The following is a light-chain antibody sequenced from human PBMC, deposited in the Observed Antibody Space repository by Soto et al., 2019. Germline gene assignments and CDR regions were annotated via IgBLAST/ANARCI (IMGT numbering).Light chain of an antibody. Sequence: DIQMTQSPSTLSASVGDRVTITCRASQSISSWLAWYQQKPGKAPSLLIYKASTLQGGDPARFSGSGSGTEFTLTISSLQPDDFATYYCQQYHDYSRTFGQGTKVEI. CDR1: QSISSW. CDR2: KAS. J-gene: IGKJ1*01. CDR3: QQYHDYSRT. V-gene: IGKV1-5*03.